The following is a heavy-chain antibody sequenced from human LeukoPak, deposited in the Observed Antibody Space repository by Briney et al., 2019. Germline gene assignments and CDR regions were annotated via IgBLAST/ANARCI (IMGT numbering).Heavy chain of an antibody. D-gene: IGHD4/OR15-4a*01. CDR3: ARDTLGEGEDANYAVYYFDY. J-gene: IGHJ4*02. CDR1: GFTFSDHY. Sequence: GGSLRLSCAASGFTFSDHYMSWIRQAPGKGLEWVSYISHTGTTMYYADSVKGRFTISRDNGKNSLDLQMNSLRADDTAFYYCARDTLGEGEDANYAVYYFDYWGQGTVVTVSS. CDR2: ISHTGTTM. V-gene: IGHV3-11*04.